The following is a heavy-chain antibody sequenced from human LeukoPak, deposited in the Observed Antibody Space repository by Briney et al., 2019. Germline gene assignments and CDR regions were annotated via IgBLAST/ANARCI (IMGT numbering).Heavy chain of an antibody. CDR1: GGTFSSYA. CDR3: APMYYYGSSGSQSYYTGY. D-gene: IGHD3-22*01. CDR2: IIPIFGTA. Sequence: SVKVSCKASGGTFSSYAISWVRQAPGQGLEWMGGIIPIFGTANYAQKFQGRVTITTDESTSTAYMELSSLRSEDTAVYYCAPMYYYGSSGSQSYYTGYWGQGTLVTVSS. V-gene: IGHV1-69*05. J-gene: IGHJ4*02.